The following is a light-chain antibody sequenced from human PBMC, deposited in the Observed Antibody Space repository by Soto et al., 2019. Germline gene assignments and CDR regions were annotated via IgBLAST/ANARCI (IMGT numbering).Light chain of an antibody. CDR1: QDIGNN. Sequence: DIPMTPSPSSLSASVRDRVTITGRASQDIGNNLAWFQQKAVKTPKSLIYEASSLQSGVPSKFSDSGSRTDFRLAISSRQPEDCASYYGQQCTSYPVGTFGQGTKVEIK. J-gene: IGKJ1*01. V-gene: IGKV1-16*02. CDR3: QQCTSYPVGT. CDR2: EAS.